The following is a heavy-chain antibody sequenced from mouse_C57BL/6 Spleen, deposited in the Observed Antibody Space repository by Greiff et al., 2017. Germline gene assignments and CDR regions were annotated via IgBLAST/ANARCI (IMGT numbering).Heavy chain of an antibody. V-gene: IGHV1-76*01. J-gene: IGHJ4*01. CDR3: ARGIYYGSSYAMDY. Sequence: QVQLQQSGAELVRPGASVKLSCKASGFNFTDYDINWVKQRPGQGLEWIARIYPGRGNTYYNEKLKGKATLTADKSSSTAYMQLSILTSEDSAVYFCARGIYYGSSYAMDYWGQGTSVTVSS. CDR2: IYPGRGNT. CDR1: GFNFTDYD. D-gene: IGHD1-1*01.